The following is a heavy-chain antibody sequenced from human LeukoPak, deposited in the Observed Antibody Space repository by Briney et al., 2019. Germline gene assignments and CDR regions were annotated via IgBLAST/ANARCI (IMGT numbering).Heavy chain of an antibody. J-gene: IGHJ4*02. CDR1: GGSISSSSYY. V-gene: IGHV4-39*07. D-gene: IGHD3-3*01. CDR3: ARAVFGVVSYFDY. Sequence: SESLSLTCTVSGGSISSSSYYWGWIRQPPGKGLGWIGSIYYSGSTYYNPSLKSRVTISVDTSKNQFSLKLSSVTAADTAVYYCARAVFGVVSYFDYWGQGTLVTVSS. CDR2: IYYSGST.